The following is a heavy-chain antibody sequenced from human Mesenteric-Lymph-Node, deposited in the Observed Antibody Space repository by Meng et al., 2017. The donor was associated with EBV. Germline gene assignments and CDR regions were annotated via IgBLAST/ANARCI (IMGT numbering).Heavy chain of an antibody. J-gene: IGHJ4*02. CDR1: GGSVSSGSYY. D-gene: IGHD2-15*01. V-gene: IGHV4-61*01. CDR2: IYYSGST. Sequence: QGPGLGLLNPSETLPLTCPVSGGSVSSGSYYWTWIRQPPGKGLEWIGYIYYSGSTNYNPSLKSRVTISVDTSKNQFSLKLSSVTAADTAVYYCARVASRAVGVDYWGQGTLVTASS. CDR3: ARVASRAVGVDY.